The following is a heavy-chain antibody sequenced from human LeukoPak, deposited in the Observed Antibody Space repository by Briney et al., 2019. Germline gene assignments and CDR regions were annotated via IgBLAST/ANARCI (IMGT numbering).Heavy chain of an antibody. CDR1: GFTFSSYA. CDR3: ARDLSRYFDWSPDY. CDR2: ISYDGSNK. D-gene: IGHD3-9*01. Sequence: GGSLRLSCAASGFTFSSYAMHWVRQAPGKGLEWVAAISYDGSNKYYADSVKGRFTISRDNSKNTLYLQMNSLRAEDTAVYYCARDLSRYFDWSPDYWGQGTLVTVSS. J-gene: IGHJ4*02. V-gene: IGHV3-30-3*01.